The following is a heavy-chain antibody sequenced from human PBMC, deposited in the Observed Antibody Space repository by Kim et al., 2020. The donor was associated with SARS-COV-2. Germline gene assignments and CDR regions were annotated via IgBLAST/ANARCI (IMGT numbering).Heavy chain of an antibody. Sequence: ASVKVSCKASGYTFTGYYMHWVRQAPGQGLEWMGWINPNSGGTNYAQKFQGRVTMTRDTSISTAYMELSRLRSDDTAVYYCARDTTIWFGESYPDYWGQGTLVTVSS. CDR2: INPNSGGT. J-gene: IGHJ4*02. CDR1: GYTFTGYY. V-gene: IGHV1-2*02. CDR3: ARDTTIWFGESYPDY. D-gene: IGHD3-10*01.